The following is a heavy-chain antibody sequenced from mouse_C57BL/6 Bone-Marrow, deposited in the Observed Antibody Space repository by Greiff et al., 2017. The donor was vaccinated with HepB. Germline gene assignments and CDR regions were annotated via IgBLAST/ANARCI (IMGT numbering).Heavy chain of an antibody. CDR2: INPNNGGT. D-gene: IGHD1-1*01. CDR3: APYYYGSSPLAY. CDR1: GYTFTDYY. Sequence: EVQLQQSGPELVKPGASVKISCKASGYTFTDYYMNWVKQSHGKSLEWIGDINPNNGGTSYNQKFKGKATLTVDKSSSTAYMELRSLTSEDSAVYYCAPYYYGSSPLAYWGQGTLVTVSA. J-gene: IGHJ3*01. V-gene: IGHV1-26*01.